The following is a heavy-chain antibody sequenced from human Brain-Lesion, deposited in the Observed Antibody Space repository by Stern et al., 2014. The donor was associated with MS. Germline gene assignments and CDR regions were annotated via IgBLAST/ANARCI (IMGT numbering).Heavy chain of an antibody. D-gene: IGHD3-3*01. CDR3: ARDQRGITIFGVVTDYYYLGMDV. V-gene: IGHV1-2*02. Sequence: VQLVQSGAEVKKPGASVKVSCKTSGYIFTGYYIHWVRQAPGQGLEWMAWINPNTGGPKRGKKFQGRVTMSRDTSISTAYVELSSLTSDDTAVYYCARDQRGITIFGVVTDYYYLGMDVWGQGTTVTVSS. J-gene: IGHJ6*02. CDR2: INPNTGGP. CDR1: GYIFTGYY.